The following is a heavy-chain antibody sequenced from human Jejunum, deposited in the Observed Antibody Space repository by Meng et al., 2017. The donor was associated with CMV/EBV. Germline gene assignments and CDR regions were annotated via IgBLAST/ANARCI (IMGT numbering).Heavy chain of an antibody. CDR1: GGSINDYY. Sequence: VSGGSINDYYWSWIRQSPGKGLEWIGYIYYSGATRYNPSLESRVSISIDTSRKHFSLKMTSVTAADTAMYYCARNNGDYYYGMDVWGQGTPVTVSS. CDR3: ARNNGDYYYGMDV. V-gene: IGHV4-59*01. J-gene: IGHJ6*02. CDR2: IYYSGAT. D-gene: IGHD4-17*01.